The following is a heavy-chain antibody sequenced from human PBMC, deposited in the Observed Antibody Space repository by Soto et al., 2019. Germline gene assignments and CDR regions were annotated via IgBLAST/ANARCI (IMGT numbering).Heavy chain of an antibody. CDR3: ARAYYDSSGYYYAYNWFDP. D-gene: IGHD3-22*01. CDR2: TYYRSKWYN. J-gene: IGHJ5*02. Sequence: QVQLQQSGPGLVKPSQTLSLTCAISGDSVSSNSAAWNWIRQSPSRGLEWLGRTYYRSKWYNDYAVSVKSRITINPDTSKNQFSLQLNSVTPEDTAVYYCARAYYDSSGYYYAYNWFDPWGQGTLVTVSS. CDR1: GDSVSSNSAA. V-gene: IGHV6-1*01.